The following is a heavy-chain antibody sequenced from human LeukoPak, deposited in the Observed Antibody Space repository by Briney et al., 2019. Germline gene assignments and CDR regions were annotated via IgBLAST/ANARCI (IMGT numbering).Heavy chain of an antibody. D-gene: IGHD4-11*01. Sequence: PSETLSLTCTVSGGSISSYYWSWIRQPPGKGLEWIGYIYYSGSTNYNPSLKSRVTISVDTSKNQFSLKLSSVTAADTAVYYCARKAKSNYEGNYFDYWGQGTLSPSPQ. CDR3: ARKAKSNYEGNYFDY. CDR1: GGSISSYY. V-gene: IGHV4-59*01. J-gene: IGHJ4*02. CDR2: IYYSGST.